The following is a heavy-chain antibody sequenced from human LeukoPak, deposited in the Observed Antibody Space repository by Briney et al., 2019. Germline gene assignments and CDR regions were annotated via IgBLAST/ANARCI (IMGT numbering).Heavy chain of an antibody. Sequence: GGSLRLSCAVSGFSFSDYWMSWVRQAPGKRLEWVANIKKDGSEKHYVDSVKGRFTISRDNAKNSVYLQMSSLRAEDTAVYHCAKYAHGSGTSFDPWGQGTLVTVSS. CDR2: IKKDGSEK. V-gene: IGHV3-7*01. CDR1: GFSFSDYW. J-gene: IGHJ5*02. CDR3: AKYAHGSGTSFDP. D-gene: IGHD3-10*01.